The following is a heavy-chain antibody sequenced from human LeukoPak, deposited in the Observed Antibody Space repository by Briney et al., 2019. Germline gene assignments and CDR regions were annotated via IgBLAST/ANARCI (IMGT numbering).Heavy chain of an antibody. J-gene: IGHJ4*02. CDR3: ARGHSSSSNYFDY. CDR1: GGSFSGYY. D-gene: IGHD6-6*01. CDR2: INHSGST. V-gene: IGHV4-34*01. Sequence: SETLSLTCAVYGGSFSGYYWSWIRQPPGKGLEWIGEINHSGSTNYNPSLKSRVTISVDTSKNQFSLKLSSVTAADTAVYYCARGHSSSSNYFDYWGQGTLVTVSS.